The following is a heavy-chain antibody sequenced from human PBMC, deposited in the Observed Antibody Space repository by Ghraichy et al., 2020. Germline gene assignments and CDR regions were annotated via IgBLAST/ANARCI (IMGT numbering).Heavy chain of an antibody. D-gene: IGHD3-9*01. CDR1: GYTFTGYY. V-gene: IGHV1-2*04. CDR2: INPNSGGT. J-gene: IGHJ6*02. Sequence: ASVKVSCKASGYTFTGYYMHWVRQAPGQGLEWMGWINPNSGGTNYAQKFQGWVTMTRDTSISTAYMELSRLRSDDTAVYYCARAALLRYGNYGMDVWGQGTTVTVSS. CDR3: ARAALLRYGNYGMDV.